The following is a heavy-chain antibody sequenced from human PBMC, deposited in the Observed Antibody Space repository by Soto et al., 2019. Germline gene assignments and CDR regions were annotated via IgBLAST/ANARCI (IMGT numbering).Heavy chain of an antibody. CDR3: ARSVWDGWFDP. D-gene: IGHD1-26*01. CDR1: GVSFSGYY. J-gene: IGHJ5*02. Sequence: QVQLQQWGAGLLKPSETLSLTCAVYGVSFSGYYWSWIRQPPGKGLEWIGYIYHSGSTYYNPSLKSRVTISVDRSKNQFSLKLSSVTAADTAVYYCARSVWDGWFDPWGQGTLVTVSS. V-gene: IGHV4-34*01. CDR2: IYHSGST.